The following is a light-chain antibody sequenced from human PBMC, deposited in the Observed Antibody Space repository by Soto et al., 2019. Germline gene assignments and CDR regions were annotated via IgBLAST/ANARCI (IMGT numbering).Light chain of an antibody. CDR1: QGISNY. Sequence: DVQMTQSPSSLSASVGDRVTITCLASQGISNYLAWYQQKPGKVPKLLIYAASTLQSGVPSRFSGSGSGTEFTLTISSLQPEDVATYYCQKYNSAPRTFGQGTKVEIK. CDR2: AAS. V-gene: IGKV1-27*01. J-gene: IGKJ1*01. CDR3: QKYNSAPRT.